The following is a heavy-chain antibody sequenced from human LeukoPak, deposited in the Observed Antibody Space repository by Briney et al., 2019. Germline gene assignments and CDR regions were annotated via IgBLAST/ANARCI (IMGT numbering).Heavy chain of an antibody. Sequence: SETLSLTCTVSGGSISSYYWSWIRQPAGKGLEWIGRIYTSGSTNYNPSLKSRVTMSVDTSKNQFSLRLSSVTAADTAVYYCARVLNLIRGWYGHQNWFDPWGQGTLVTVSS. CDR2: IYTSGST. J-gene: IGHJ5*02. CDR3: ARVLNLIRGWYGHQNWFDP. CDR1: GGSISSYY. D-gene: IGHD6-19*01. V-gene: IGHV4-4*07.